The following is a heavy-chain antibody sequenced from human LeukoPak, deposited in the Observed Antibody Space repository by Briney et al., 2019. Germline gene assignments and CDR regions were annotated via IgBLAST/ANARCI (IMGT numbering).Heavy chain of an antibody. CDR2: IYYSGYT. D-gene: IGHD3-10*01. J-gene: IGHJ6*03. CDR3: ARDGPYYGSGSYYYYYMDV. Sequence: SETLSLTCTVSGGSISSYYWSWIRQPPGKGLKWIGNIYYSGYTTYNPSLKSRVTISVDTSKNQFSLKLSSVTAADTAVYYCARDGPYYGSGSYYYYYMDVWGKGTTVTISS. CDR1: GGSISSYY. V-gene: IGHV4-59*12.